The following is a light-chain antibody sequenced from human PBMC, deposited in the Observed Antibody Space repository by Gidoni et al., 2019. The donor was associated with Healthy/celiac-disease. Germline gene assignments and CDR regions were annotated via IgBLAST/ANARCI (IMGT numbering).Light chain of an antibody. CDR1: HSISSY. V-gene: IGKV1-39*01. CDR2: AAS. Sequence: DIQMTQSPSSLSASVGDRVTITCRASHSISSYLNWYQQKPGKAPKLLIYAASSMQSGVPSRISGSGSGADFTLTISSLQPEDFATYYCQQSYSTPRVTFGPGTKVDIK. J-gene: IGKJ3*01. CDR3: QQSYSTPRVT.